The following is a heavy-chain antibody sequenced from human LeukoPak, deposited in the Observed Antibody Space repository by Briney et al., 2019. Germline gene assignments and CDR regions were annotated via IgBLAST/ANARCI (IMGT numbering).Heavy chain of an antibody. CDR2: IYFSGST. Sequence: SETLSLTCSVSGGSISRGDCSWNWIRQAPGKGLEWIGYIYFSGSTYFNPSLKGRGALSIDTSRNQFSLNLTSVTAADTAVYYCTRNLGNWGQGILVTVSS. CDR1: GGSISRGDCS. J-gene: IGHJ4*02. D-gene: IGHD3-16*01. V-gene: IGHV4-30-4*01. CDR3: TRNLGN.